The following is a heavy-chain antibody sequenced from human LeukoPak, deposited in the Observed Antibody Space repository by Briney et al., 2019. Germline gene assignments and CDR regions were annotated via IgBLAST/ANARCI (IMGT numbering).Heavy chain of an antibody. J-gene: IGHJ4*02. CDR1: GFTFTDSA. D-gene: IGHD4-17*01. CDR3: ARDPTRYLRYGYFDY. V-gene: IGHV3-21*01. Sequence: SGGSLRLSCAGSGFTFTDSAINWVRQAPGKGLEWVSSINNIATHSYYAASVKGRFSISRDDAKNSVYLQMHSLRAEDTAIYYCARDPTRYLRYGYFDYWGQGAQVTVSS. CDR2: INNIATHS.